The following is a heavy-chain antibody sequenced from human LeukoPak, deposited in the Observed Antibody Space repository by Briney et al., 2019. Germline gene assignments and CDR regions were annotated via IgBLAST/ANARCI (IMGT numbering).Heavy chain of an antibody. J-gene: IGHJ4*02. V-gene: IGHV3-66*01. Sequence: GGAPTLSCTDSGFALSYYFINLGRQAPGRGLGWVSVFFTRGTTYYGDSVRGRFTVSRDNSKNTVYLQMNSLRAEDTAVYFCARDGGCTADGCPSGYFDFWGPGTLVTVSS. CDR3: ARDGGCTADGCPSGYFDF. D-gene: IGHD2-8*02. CDR2: FFTRGTT. CDR1: GFALSYYF.